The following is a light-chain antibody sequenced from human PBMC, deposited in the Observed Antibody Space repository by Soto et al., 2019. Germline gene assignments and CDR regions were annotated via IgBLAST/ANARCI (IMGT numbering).Light chain of an antibody. CDR1: SSEVGAYNY. CDR2: DVN. V-gene: IGLV2-14*01. J-gene: IGLJ1*01. Sequence: QSVLTQPASVSGSPGQSITISCTGGSSEVGAYNYVTWYQQHPGKAPKLMIYDVNNRPSGVSNRFSGSKSGNTASLTISGLQAEDEADYYCSSYTTTDIYVFGTGTKLTVL. CDR3: SSYTTTDIYV.